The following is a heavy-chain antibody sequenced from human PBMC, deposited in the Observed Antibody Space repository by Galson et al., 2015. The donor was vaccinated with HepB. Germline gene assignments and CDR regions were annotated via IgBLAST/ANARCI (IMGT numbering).Heavy chain of an antibody. J-gene: IGHJ4*02. Sequence: SLRLSCAASGFTLRSYWMTWVRQAPGKGLEWVANIKQDGSEKYYVDSVKGRFTISRDNAKNSLYLHMDSLRVEDTAVYYCVRGPYNWNHGIDYWGQGTLVTVSS. CDR2: IKQDGSEK. CDR3: VRGPYNWNHGIDY. V-gene: IGHV3-7*01. D-gene: IGHD1-20*01. CDR1: GFTLRSYW.